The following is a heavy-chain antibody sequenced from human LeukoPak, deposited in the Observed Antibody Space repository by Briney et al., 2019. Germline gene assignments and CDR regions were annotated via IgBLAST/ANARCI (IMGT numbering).Heavy chain of an antibody. V-gene: IGHV1-18*01. CDR1: GYTFTIYG. D-gene: IGHD1-26*01. CDR3: ARGLAVGATFQH. J-gene: IGHJ1*01. CDR2: ISAYNGDT. Sequence: ASVKVSCKASGYTFTIYGISWVRQAPGQGLEWMGWISAYNGDTNYAQKLQGRVTMTTDTSTTTAYMELRSLRSDDTAVYYCARGLAVGATFQHWGQGTLVTVSS.